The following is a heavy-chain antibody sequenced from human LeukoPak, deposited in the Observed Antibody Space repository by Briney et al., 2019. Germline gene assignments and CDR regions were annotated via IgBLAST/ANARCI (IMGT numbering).Heavy chain of an antibody. Sequence: GGSLRLSCAASGFTFSSYYMSWVRQAPGKGLEWMANIKQDGSEKYYVDSVKGRFTISRDNAKNSLYLQMNSLRAEDTAVYYCAREGINAAMVPFDYWGQGTLVTVSS. CDR2: IKQDGSEK. CDR3: AREGINAAMVPFDY. D-gene: IGHD5-18*01. CDR1: GFTFSSYY. J-gene: IGHJ4*02. V-gene: IGHV3-7*01.